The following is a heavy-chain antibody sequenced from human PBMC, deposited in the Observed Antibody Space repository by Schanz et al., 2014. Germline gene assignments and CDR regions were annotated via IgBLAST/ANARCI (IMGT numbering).Heavy chain of an antibody. D-gene: IGHD2-8*01. CDR1: GFTFSDSW. CDR3: ARDMLRRYGALEI. V-gene: IGHV3-11*06. CDR2: VSSNNIYT. J-gene: IGHJ3*02. Sequence: QVQLVESGGGVVQPGGSLRLSCAASGFTFSDSWMHWVRQAPGKGLEWVSYVSSNNIYTKYADSVRGRFTISRDNAKNSLFLQMNSLRADDTAVYYCARDMLRRYGALEIWGRGTMVTVSS.